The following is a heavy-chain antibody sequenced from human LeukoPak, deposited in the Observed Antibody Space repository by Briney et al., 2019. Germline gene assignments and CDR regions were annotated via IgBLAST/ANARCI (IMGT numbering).Heavy chain of an antibody. CDR3: ASEYYFDY. CDR1: GFTFSSYA. CDR2: ISYDGSNK. V-gene: IGHV3-30-3*01. J-gene: IGHJ4*02. Sequence: QAGGSLRLSCAASGFTFSSYAMHWVRQAPGKGLEWVAVISYDGSNKYYADSVKGRFTISRDNSKNTLYLQMNSLRAEDTAVYYCASEYYFDYWGQGTLVTVSS.